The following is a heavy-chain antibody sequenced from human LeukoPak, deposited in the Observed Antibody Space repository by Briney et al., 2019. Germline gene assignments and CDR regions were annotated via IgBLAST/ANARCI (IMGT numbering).Heavy chain of an antibody. V-gene: IGHV4-38-2*02. CDR3: ARLRIVGATQL. Sequence: PSETLSLTCTVSGYSISSGYYWGWIRQPPGKGLEWIGEINHSGSTNYNPSLKSRVTISVDTSKNQFSLKLSSVTAADTAVYYCARLRIVGATQLWGQGTLVTVSS. CDR1: GYSISSGYY. D-gene: IGHD1-26*01. CDR2: INHSGST. J-gene: IGHJ4*02.